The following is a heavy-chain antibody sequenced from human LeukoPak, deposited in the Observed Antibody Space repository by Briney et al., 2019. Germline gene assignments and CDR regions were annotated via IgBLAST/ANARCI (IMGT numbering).Heavy chain of an antibody. CDR3: AKDKRTISCLDY. Sequence: PGGSLRLSCAASGFTFSSYGMSWVRQAPGKGLEWVSSIGDSGGNTYYADSVEGRFTISRDNSKNTLYLQMNSLRAEDTAVYYCAKDKRTISCLDYWGLGTLVTVSS. J-gene: IGHJ4*02. CDR2: IGDSGGNT. CDR1: GFTFSSYG. V-gene: IGHV3-23*01. D-gene: IGHD3-3*01.